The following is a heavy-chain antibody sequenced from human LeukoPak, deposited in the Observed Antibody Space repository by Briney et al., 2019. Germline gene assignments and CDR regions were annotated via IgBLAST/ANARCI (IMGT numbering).Heavy chain of an antibody. D-gene: IGHD5-18*01. V-gene: IGHV4-4*07. J-gene: IGHJ2*01. CDR2: VHSNGNT. CDR3: ARRIQLWSYWHFDL. Sequence: SETLSLTCTVSGGSFTTYSWSWIRQPAGKGLDWIGDVHSNGNTNYNPSLKNRVTMSIDTSRDQFSLTLTSVTAADTAIFYCARRIQLWSYWHFDLWGRGTLVTLSS. CDR1: GGSFTTYS.